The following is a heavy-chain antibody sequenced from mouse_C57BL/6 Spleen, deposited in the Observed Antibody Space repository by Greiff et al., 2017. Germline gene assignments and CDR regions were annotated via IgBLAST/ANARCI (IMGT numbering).Heavy chain of an antibody. CDR1: GYTFTSYW. CDR2: IHPNSGST. CDR3: ARAEGGAMDY. V-gene: IGHV1-64*01. J-gene: IGHJ4*01. Sequence: QVQLKQPGAELVKPGASVKLSCKASGYTFTSYWMYWVKQRPGQGLEWIGMIHPNSGSTNYNEKFKSQATLTVDKSSSTAYMQLGSLTSEYSAVYYCARAEGGAMDYWGQGTSVTVSS.